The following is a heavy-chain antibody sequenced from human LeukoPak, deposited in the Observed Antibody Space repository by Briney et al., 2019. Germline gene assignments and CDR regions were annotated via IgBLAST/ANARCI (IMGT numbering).Heavy chain of an antibody. Sequence: GESLRLSCAASGFTFSSYGMHWVRQAPGKGLEWVAVIWYDGSNKYYADSVKGRFTISRDNSKNTLYLQMNSLRAEDTAVYYCAKDLTYYYDSSGYYLDYWGQGTLVTVSS. J-gene: IGHJ4*02. CDR1: GFTFSSYG. CDR2: IWYDGSNK. CDR3: AKDLTYYYDSSGYYLDY. V-gene: IGHV3-33*06. D-gene: IGHD3-22*01.